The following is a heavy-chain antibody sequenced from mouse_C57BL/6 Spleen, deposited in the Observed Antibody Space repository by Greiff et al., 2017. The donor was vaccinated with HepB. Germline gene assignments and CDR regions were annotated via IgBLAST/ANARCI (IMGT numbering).Heavy chain of an antibody. V-gene: IGHV1-64*01. CDR2: IPPNSGST. CDR1: GYTFTSYW. Sequence: QVQLQQPGAELVKPGASVKLSCKASGYTFTSYWMHWVMQRPGQGLEWIGMIPPNSGSTNYNEKFKSKATLTVDKSSSTAYMQLSSLTSEDSAGYYCARRDDYPYFAYWGQGTTLTVSS. D-gene: IGHD2-4*01. J-gene: IGHJ2*01. CDR3: ARRDDYPYFAY.